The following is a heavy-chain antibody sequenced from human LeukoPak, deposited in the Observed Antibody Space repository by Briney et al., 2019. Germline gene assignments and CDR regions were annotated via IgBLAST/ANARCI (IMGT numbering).Heavy chain of an antibody. Sequence: ASVKVSCKVSGCTLTELSMHWVRQAPGKGLEWMGGFDPEDGETIYAQKFQGRVTMTEDTSTDTAYMELSSLRSEDTAVYYCATSLYYYDSSGYYGYWGQGTLVTVSS. CDR3: ATSLYYYDSSGYYGY. V-gene: IGHV1-24*01. CDR1: GCTLTELS. J-gene: IGHJ4*02. D-gene: IGHD3-22*01. CDR2: FDPEDGET.